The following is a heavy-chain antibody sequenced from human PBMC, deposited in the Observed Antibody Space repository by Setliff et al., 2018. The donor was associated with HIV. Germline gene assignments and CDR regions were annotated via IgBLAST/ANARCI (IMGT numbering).Heavy chain of an antibody. Sequence: PGGSLRLSCAASGFTFSSYAMSWVRQAPGKGLEWVSGISGNVGSTYYADSVKGRFTISRDNSKNTLNLQMNSLRAEDTAVYYCASFYVDYGYWGHGTQVTVSS. CDR1: GFTFSSYA. CDR2: ISGNVGST. CDR3: ASFYVDYGY. J-gene: IGHJ4*01. V-gene: IGHV3-23*01. D-gene: IGHD3-10*01.